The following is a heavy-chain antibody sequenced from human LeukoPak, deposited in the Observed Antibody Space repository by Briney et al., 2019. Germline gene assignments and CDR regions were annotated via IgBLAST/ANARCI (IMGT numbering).Heavy chain of an antibody. CDR1: GYTFTSYG. CDR3: ARGRSVSDSSGWSEGPSGYYGMHV. V-gene: IGHV1-18*01. Sequence: ASVKVSCKASGYTFTSYGISWVRQAPGQGLEWMGWISAYNGNTNYAQKLQGRVTMTTDTSTSTAYMELRSLRSDDTAVYYCARGRSVSDSSGWSEGPSGYYGMHVWGQGTTVTVSS. J-gene: IGHJ6*02. CDR2: ISAYNGNT. D-gene: IGHD6-19*01.